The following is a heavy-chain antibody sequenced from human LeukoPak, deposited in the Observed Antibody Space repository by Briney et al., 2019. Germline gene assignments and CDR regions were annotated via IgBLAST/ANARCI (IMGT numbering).Heavy chain of an antibody. CDR2: VYYSGST. V-gene: IGHV4-39*01. CDR1: GDSISSSSYY. Sequence: PSETLSLTCTVSGDSISSSSYYWGWIRQTPGKGLEWIGSVYYSGSTYYNPSLKSRVTISIDTSKNQFSLKVSSVTATDTAVYYCARLLVVEGFDFWGQGTLVTVSS. CDR3: ARLLVVEGFDF. D-gene: IGHD2-2*01. J-gene: IGHJ4*02.